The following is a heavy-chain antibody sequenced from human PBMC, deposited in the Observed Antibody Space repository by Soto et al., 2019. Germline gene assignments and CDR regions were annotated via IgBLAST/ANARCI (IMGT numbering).Heavy chain of an antibody. CDR3: AREGGGLTAAGPGYYGMDV. V-gene: IGHV1-46*01. Sequence: SVKVSCKASGYTFTSYYMHWVRQAPGQGLEWMGIINPSGGSTSYAQKFQGRVTMTRDTSTSTVYMELSSLRSEDTAVYYCAREGGGLTAAGPGYYGMDVWGQGTMVTVSS. D-gene: IGHD6-13*01. CDR1: GYTFTSYY. CDR2: INPSGGST. J-gene: IGHJ6*02.